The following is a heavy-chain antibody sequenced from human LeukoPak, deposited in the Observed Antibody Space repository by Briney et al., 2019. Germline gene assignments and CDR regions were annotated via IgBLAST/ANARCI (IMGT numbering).Heavy chain of an antibody. J-gene: IGHJ4*02. V-gene: IGHV3-23*01. D-gene: IGHD3-22*01. Sequence: PGGSLRLSCVASGITYEDYAFSWVRQAPGKGLEWVSVISGGGRSTSYADSLKGRFTISRDNSKNTLYLQMNGLRAEDTAVYYCAQLDVLRSDYFESWGQGTLVTVSS. CDR1: GITYEDYA. CDR3: AQLDVLRSDYFES. CDR2: ISGGGRST.